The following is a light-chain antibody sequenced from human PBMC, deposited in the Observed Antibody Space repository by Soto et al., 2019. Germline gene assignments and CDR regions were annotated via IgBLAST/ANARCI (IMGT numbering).Light chain of an antibody. Sequence: EIVLTQSPGTLSLSPGERATLSCRASQSVSTTYLAWYQQKPGQAPRLLIYGASTRATGIPDRFRGSGSGTDLTLNITRLEPEDFAVYYCQQYGSSLYTFGQGTRLEIK. CDR1: QSVSTTY. CDR3: QQYGSSLYT. CDR2: GAS. J-gene: IGKJ2*01. V-gene: IGKV3-20*01.